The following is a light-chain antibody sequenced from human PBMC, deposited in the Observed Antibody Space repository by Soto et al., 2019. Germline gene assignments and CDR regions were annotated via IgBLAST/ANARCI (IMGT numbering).Light chain of an antibody. CDR2: WAS. V-gene: IGKV4-1*01. J-gene: IGKJ4*01. CDR3: QQYYSTRRGIT. Sequence: DIVMTQSPDSLAVSLGERATINCKSSQSVLYSSNNKNYLAWYQQKPGQPPKLLIYWASTRESGVPDRFSGSGSGTDFTLTISTLQAEDVAVYYCQQYYSTRRGITFGGGTKVEIK. CDR1: QSVLYSSNNKNY.